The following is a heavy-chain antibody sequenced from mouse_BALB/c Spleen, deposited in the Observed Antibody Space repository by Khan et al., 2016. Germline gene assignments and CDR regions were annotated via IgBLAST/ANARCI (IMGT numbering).Heavy chain of an antibody. CDR3: ATGITAVIVTRRHY. J-gene: IGHJ2*01. V-gene: IGHV9-3-1*01. Sequence: QIQLVQSGPELKKPGETVKISCKASGYTFTNFGINWVRQAPGKGLEWMDWINTNTGETTYADDFKGRFAFSLETSASTAYLQINNLKTEDTATYFCATGITAVIVTRRHYWGQGTTLTVSS. D-gene: IGHD1-1*01. CDR2: INTNTGET. CDR1: GYTFTNFG.